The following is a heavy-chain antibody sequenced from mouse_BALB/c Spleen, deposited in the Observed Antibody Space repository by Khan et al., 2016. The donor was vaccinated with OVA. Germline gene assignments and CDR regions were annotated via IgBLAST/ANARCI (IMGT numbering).Heavy chain of an antibody. CDR3: VRGGITTGYFDY. CDR1: GYIFTSYW. V-gene: IGHV1-87*01. Sequence: VQLQQSGTELARPGASVKLSCKASGYIFTSYWMQWVKQRPGQGLEWIGAIYPGDGNTRYTQKFKGKATLTADKSSSTAYMQLSSLASEASAVYFCVRGGITTGYFDYWGQGTTLTVSS. D-gene: IGHD1-1*01. CDR2: IYPGDGNT. J-gene: IGHJ2*01.